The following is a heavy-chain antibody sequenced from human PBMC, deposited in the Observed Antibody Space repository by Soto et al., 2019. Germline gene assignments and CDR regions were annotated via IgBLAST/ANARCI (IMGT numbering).Heavy chain of an antibody. CDR3: ARDPYMITFGGVISGMDV. CDR1: GFTFSDYY. D-gene: IGHD3-16*02. Sequence: GGSLRLSCAASGFTFSDYYMSWIRQAPGKGLEWVSYISSSGSTIYYADSVKGRFTISRDNAKNSLYLQMNSLRAEDTAVYYCARDPYMITFGGVISGMDVWGQGTTVTVS. J-gene: IGHJ6*02. V-gene: IGHV3-11*01. CDR2: ISSSGSTI.